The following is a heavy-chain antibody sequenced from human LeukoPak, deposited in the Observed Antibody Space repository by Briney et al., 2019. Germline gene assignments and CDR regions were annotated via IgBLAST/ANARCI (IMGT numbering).Heavy chain of an antibody. V-gene: IGHV3-53*01. Sequence: GGSLRLSCAASGFTVSSNYMSWVRQAPGKGLEWVSVIYSGGSTYYADSVKGRFTISRDNSKNTLYLQMNSLRAEDTAVYYCVKGLDYSSSQMDSWGQGTLVTVSS. D-gene: IGHD6-6*01. CDR3: VKGLDYSSSQMDS. CDR2: IYSGGST. CDR1: GFTVSSNY. J-gene: IGHJ4*02.